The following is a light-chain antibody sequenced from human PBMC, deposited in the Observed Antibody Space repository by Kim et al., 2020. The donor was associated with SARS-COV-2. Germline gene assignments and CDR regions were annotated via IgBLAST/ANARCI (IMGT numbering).Light chain of an antibody. Sequence: RVTISCTGTSSNIGADYDVHWYQQFPGKAPKVLIYGNNNRPSVVPDRFSGSKSGTSASLAITGLQPEDEADYHCQSYDSSLSGSVFGGGTQLTVL. CDR2: GNN. V-gene: IGLV1-40*01. J-gene: IGLJ3*02. CDR1: SSNIGADYD. CDR3: QSYDSSLSGSV.